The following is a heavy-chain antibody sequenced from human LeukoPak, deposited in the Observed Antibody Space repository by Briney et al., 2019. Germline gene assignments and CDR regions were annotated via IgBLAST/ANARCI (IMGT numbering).Heavy chain of an antibody. J-gene: IGHJ4*02. CDR3: DS. Sequence: GGSLRLSCAASGFPVNKYEIHWVRQAPGKGLEWISYVDAGATSTNYADSVWGRFTLSRDNAQNSVHLQMNNLGRLLRSTKYFDSWGQGALVTVSS. CDR1: GFPVNKYE. V-gene: IGHV3-48*03. D-gene: IGHD2-21*02. CDR2: VDAGATST.